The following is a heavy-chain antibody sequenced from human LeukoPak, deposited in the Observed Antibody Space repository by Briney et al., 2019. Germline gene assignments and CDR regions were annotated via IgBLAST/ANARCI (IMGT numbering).Heavy chain of an antibody. D-gene: IGHD6-13*01. J-gene: IGHJ4*02. CDR3: ARDRPGGSSLDY. Sequence: SETLSLTCTVSGDSINSYSWSWIRQPPGKGLEWIGYVYNSGSTNYNPSLKSRVTISVDTSKNQFSLRLSSVTAADTAVYYCARDRPGGSSLDYWGQGTLVTVSS. V-gene: IGHV4-59*01. CDR2: VYNSGST. CDR1: GDSINSYS.